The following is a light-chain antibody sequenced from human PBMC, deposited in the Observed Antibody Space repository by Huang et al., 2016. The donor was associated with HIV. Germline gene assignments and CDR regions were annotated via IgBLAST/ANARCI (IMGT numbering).Light chain of an antibody. CDR3: QQSYSMPIT. Sequence: IQVPRSPSSLSASLGDRVTITCRASQPINTYLNWYQQQPGKTPKLLIYAASTLQSGVPSRFSGSGSGTDFTLTISSLQPEDFATDYCQQSYSMPITFGRGTRLEI. CDR2: AAS. CDR1: QPINTY. V-gene: IGKV1-39*01. J-gene: IGKJ5*01.